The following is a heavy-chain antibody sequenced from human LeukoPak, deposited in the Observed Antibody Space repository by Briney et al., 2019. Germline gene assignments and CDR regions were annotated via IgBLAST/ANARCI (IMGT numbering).Heavy chain of an antibody. Sequence: KPSETLSLTCTVSGGSISSYYWSWIRQPPGKGLEWTGYIYYSGSTNYNPSLKSRVTISVDTSKNQFSLKLSSVTAADTAVYYCARDVHGRPPGDTAMTIGDYYYYYGMDVWGQGTTVTVSS. CDR3: ARDVHGRPPGDTAMTIGDYYYYYGMDV. V-gene: IGHV4-59*01. CDR2: IYYSGST. D-gene: IGHD5-18*01. J-gene: IGHJ6*02. CDR1: GGSISSYY.